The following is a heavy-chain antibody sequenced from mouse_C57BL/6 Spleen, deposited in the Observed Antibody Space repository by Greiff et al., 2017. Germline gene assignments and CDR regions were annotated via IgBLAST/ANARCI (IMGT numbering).Heavy chain of an antibody. CDR1: GYNFTDYY. Sequence: QVQLQQPGAELVKPGASVKMSCKASGYNFTDYYMNWVKQRPEQGLEWIGRIGPGSGGTYYNAKFKGKATLTADKSSSTAYLQLSSLTSEDSAVYFCARGEGGYWGQGTTLTVSS. CDR2: IGPGSGGT. V-gene: IGHV1-77*01. J-gene: IGHJ2*01. CDR3: ARGEGGY.